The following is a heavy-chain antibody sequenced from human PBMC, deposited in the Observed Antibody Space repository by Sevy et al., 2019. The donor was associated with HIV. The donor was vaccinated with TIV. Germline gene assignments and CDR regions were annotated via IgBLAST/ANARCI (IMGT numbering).Heavy chain of an antibody. CDR3: ARRLAAAGGGNEYFQP. J-gene: IGHJ1*01. CDR2: MSYNGNS. V-gene: IGHV4-39*01. CDR1: GGSINNKAYY. Sequence: SETLSLTCTVSGGSINNKAYYWAWIRQPPGKGLEWIGSMSYNGNSYYNPSLNCRGTISLDTYKNKCSLRLTFVTAADTAVDYCARRLAAAGGGNEYFQPWGQGTLVTVSS. D-gene: IGHD6-13*01.